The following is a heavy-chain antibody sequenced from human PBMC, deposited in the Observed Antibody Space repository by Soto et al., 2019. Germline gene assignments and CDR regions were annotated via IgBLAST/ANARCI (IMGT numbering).Heavy chain of an antibody. J-gene: IGHJ4*02. D-gene: IGHD3-16*02. Sequence: TGGSLRLSCAASGFTFSSYAMSWVRQAPGKGLEWVSAISGSGGSTYYADSVKGRFTISRDNSKNTLYLQMNGLRADDTALYFCAKSRVFIGAIVTLLDSWGQGTQVTVSS. CDR3: AKSRVFIGAIVTLLDS. CDR1: GFTFSSYA. V-gene: IGHV3-23*01. CDR2: ISGSGGST.